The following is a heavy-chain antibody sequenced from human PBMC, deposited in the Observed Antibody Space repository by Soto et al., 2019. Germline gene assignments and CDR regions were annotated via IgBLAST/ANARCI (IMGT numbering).Heavy chain of an antibody. V-gene: IGHV3-30-3*01. Sequence: GGSLRLSCAASGFTFSSYAMHWVRQAPGKGLEWVAVISYDGSNKYYADSVKGRFTISRDNSKNTLYLQMNSLRAEDTAVYYCARGAITFGGVIAAIDYWGQGTLVIVSS. D-gene: IGHD3-16*02. J-gene: IGHJ4*02. CDR1: GFTFSSYA. CDR2: ISYDGSNK. CDR3: ARGAITFGGVIAAIDY.